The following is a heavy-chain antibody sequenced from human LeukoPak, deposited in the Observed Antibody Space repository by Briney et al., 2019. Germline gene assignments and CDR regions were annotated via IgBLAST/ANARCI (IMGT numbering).Heavy chain of an antibody. D-gene: IGHD1-14*01. CDR2: IYTGSYT. CDR1: GFTVSSNY. CDR3: ARDGTSPL. J-gene: IGHJ4*02. Sequence: PGGSLRLSCVASGFTVSSNYMSWVRQAPGKGLEWVSVIYTGSYTHYADSVKGRFTISRDISKNTVYLEMNSLRAEDTAVYYCARDGTSPLWGQGTLVTVSS. V-gene: IGHV3-53*01.